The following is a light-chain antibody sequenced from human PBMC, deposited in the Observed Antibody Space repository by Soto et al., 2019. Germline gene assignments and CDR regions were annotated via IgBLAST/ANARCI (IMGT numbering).Light chain of an antibody. CDR2: GAS. CDR1: QSVSSSY. V-gene: IGKV3-20*01. J-gene: IGKJ2*01. CDR3: QQYGSSPPTYT. Sequence: EIVLTQSPGTLSLSPGERATLSCRASQSVSSSYLAWYQQKPGQAPRLLIYGASSRATGIPDRFSGSGSGTDFTLTISRLXPXXFAVYYCQQYGSSPPTYTFGQGTKLEIK.